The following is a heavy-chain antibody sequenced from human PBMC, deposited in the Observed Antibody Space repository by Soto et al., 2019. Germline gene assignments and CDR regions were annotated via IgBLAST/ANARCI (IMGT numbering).Heavy chain of an antibody. CDR3: ARDKRDLRFLEWSYYFDY. CDR2: ISYDGSNK. J-gene: IGHJ4*02. Sequence: PAESLRLSCAASGFTFSSYAMHWVRQAPGKGLEWVAVISYDGSNKYYADSVKGRFTISSDNSKNTLYLQLNSLRAEDTAVYYCARDKRDLRFLEWSYYFDYWGQGP. D-gene: IGHD3-3*01. CDR1: GFTFSSYA. V-gene: IGHV3-30-3*01.